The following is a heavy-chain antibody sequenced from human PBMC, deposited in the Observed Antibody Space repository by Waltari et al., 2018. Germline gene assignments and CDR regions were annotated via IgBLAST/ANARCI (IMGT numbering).Heavy chain of an antibody. D-gene: IGHD1-26*01. V-gene: IGHV1-69*01. J-gene: IGHJ3*02. CDR3: AKNGEIKLGATNFRDVFDI. CDR1: GGTFNTYA. Sequence: QVQLVQSGAEVRMPGSSVKVSCKASGGTFNTYAVNWLPQAPGQGLEWMGGIVPIVDTTIKAQKFQGRVTFTADESTTTAYMELSSLRSDDTAVYYCAKNGEIKLGATNFRDVFDIWGQGTLVNVPS. CDR2: IVPIVDTT.